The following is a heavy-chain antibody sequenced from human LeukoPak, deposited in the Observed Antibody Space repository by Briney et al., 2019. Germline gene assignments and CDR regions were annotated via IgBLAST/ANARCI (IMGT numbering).Heavy chain of an antibody. Sequence: PSETLSLTCTVSGGSISSSSYYWGWIRQPPGKGLEWIGSIYYSGSTYYNPSLKSRVTISVDTSKNQFSLKLSSVTAADTAVYYCARDLPMYYYDSSGYFDYWGQGTLVTVSS. V-gene: IGHV4-39*07. CDR2: IYYSGST. J-gene: IGHJ4*02. CDR3: ARDLPMYYYDSSGYFDY. CDR1: GGSISSSSYY. D-gene: IGHD3-22*01.